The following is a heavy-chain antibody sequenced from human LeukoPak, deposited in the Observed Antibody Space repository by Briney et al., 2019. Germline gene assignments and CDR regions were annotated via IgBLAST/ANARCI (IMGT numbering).Heavy chain of an antibody. J-gene: IGHJ6*02. CDR3: AKGDYYGSGSTFKNGMDV. CDR2: VTATAGNT. V-gene: IGHV3-23*01. Sequence: GESLRLSCAAHGFTFSSYAMSSVRQAPAKALEWVAAVTATAGNTYDADSVKGRFTISRDNSKNTLYLQVNSLRAEDTAVYYCAKGDYYGSGSTFKNGMDVWGQGTTVTVSS. D-gene: IGHD3-10*01. CDR1: GFTFSSYA.